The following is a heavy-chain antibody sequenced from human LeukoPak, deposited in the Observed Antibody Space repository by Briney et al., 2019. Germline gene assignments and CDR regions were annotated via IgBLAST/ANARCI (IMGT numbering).Heavy chain of an antibody. J-gene: IGHJ4*02. V-gene: IGHV3-9*03. CDR1: GFTVSSNY. Sequence: PGGSLRLSCAASGFTVSSNYMSRVRQAPGKGLEWVSGISWNSGSIGYADSVKGRFTISRDNAKNSLYLQMNSLRAEDMALYYCAKARDDSPFPNMPLDYWGQGTLVTVSS. CDR3: AKARDDSPFPNMPLDY. D-gene: IGHD2-2*01. CDR2: ISWNSGSI.